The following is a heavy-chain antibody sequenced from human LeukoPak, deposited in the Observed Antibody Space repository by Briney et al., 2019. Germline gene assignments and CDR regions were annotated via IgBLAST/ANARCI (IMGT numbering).Heavy chain of an antibody. CDR1: GFTFSSYS. J-gene: IGHJ1*01. CDR3: AGDILTGSQSRFQH. Sequence: GGSLRLSCAASGFTFSSYSMTWVRQAPGKGLEWVSYISNSGSTIYYADSVRGRFTISRDNARNSLYLQMTSLRAEDTAVYYCAGDILTGSQSRFQHWGQGTLVTVSS. CDR2: ISNSGSTI. V-gene: IGHV3-48*04. D-gene: IGHD3-9*01.